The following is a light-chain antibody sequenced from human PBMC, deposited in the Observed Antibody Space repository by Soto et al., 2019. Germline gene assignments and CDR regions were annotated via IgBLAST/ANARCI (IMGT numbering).Light chain of an antibody. Sequence: QSALTQPASVSGSPGQSITISCTGTSSDVGGYNYVSWYQQHPGKAPKLMIYEVSNRPSGVSNRFSGSKSGNTASLTISGLQAEDEADYYCSSYTSSSTFVVFGVGTKLTVL. J-gene: IGLJ2*01. V-gene: IGLV2-14*01. CDR1: SSDVGGYNY. CDR2: EVS. CDR3: SSYTSSSTFVV.